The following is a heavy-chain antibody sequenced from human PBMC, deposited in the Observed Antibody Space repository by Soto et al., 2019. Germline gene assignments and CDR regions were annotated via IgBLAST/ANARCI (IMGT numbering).Heavy chain of an antibody. D-gene: IGHD1-1*01. V-gene: IGHV1-2*04. CDR2: INPNSGGT. CDR3: ARWLGGQLERETPQYYYYGMDV. CDR1: GYTFTGYY. J-gene: IGHJ6*02. Sequence: ASVKVSCKASGYTFTGYYMHWVRQAPGQGLEWMGWINPNSGGTNYAQKFQGWVTMTRDTSISTAYMELSRLRSDDTAVYYCARWLGGQLERETPQYYYYGMDVWGQGTTVTVSS.